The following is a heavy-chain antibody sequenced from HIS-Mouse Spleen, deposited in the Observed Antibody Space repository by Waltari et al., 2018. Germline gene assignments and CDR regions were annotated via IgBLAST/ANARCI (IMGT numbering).Heavy chain of an antibody. CDR3: ARGLLGIAAAGPRAFDI. D-gene: IGHD6-13*01. CDR2: INHSGST. Sequence: QVQLQQWGAGLLKPSETLSLTCAVYGGSFSGYYWSWIRQPPGKGLEWIGEINHSGSTNYNPSLKSRVTISVDTSKNQFSLKLSSVTAADTAVYYCARGLLGIAAAGPRAFDIWGQGTMVTVSS. J-gene: IGHJ3*02. CDR1: GGSFSGYY. V-gene: IGHV4-34*01.